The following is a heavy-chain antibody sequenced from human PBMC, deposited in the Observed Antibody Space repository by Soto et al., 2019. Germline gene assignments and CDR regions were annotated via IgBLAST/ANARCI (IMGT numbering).Heavy chain of an antibody. CDR3: ARDQNSGWYISQGFYFDY. Sequence: QVQLVESGGGVVQPGRSLRLSCAASGFTFSSYGMHRVRQAPGKGLEWVAVIWYDGSNKYYAESVKGRFTISRDNSKNTPYLQMNSLRAEETAVYYCARDQNSGWYISQGFYFDYWGQGTLVTVSS. CDR1: GFTFSSYG. J-gene: IGHJ4*02. CDR2: IWYDGSNK. V-gene: IGHV3-33*01. D-gene: IGHD6-19*01.